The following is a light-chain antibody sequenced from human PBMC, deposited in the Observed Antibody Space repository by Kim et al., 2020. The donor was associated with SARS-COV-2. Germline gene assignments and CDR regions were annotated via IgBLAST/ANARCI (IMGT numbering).Light chain of an antibody. V-gene: IGKV3-15*01. Sequence: EIVMTQSPATLSVSPGERATLSCRASQSVSSNLAWYQQKPGQAPRLLIYGASTRATSIPARFSGSGSGTEFTLTVSSLQSEDFAVYYCHQYNNWPYTFGQGTKLEI. J-gene: IGKJ2*01. CDR3: HQYNNWPYT. CDR1: QSVSSN. CDR2: GAS.